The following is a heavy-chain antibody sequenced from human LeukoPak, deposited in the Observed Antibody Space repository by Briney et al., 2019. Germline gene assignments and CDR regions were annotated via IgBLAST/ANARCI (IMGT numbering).Heavy chain of an antibody. CDR2: IWYDGSNK. CDR1: GFTFSSYG. V-gene: IGHV3-33*01. J-gene: IGHJ6*04. CDR3: ARGTMSVVVAATDYYYGMDV. Sequence: PGRSLRLSCAASGFTFSSYGMHWVRQAPGKGLEWVAVIWYDGSNKYYADSVKGRFTISRVNPKNTLYLQMNSLRAEDTAVYYCARGTMSVVVAATDYYYGMDVWGKGTTVTVSS. D-gene: IGHD2-15*01.